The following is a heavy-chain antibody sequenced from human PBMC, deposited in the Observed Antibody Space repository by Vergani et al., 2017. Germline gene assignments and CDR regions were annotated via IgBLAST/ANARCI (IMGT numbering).Heavy chain of an antibody. CDR3: GGGDRITGTTLGWFDP. J-gene: IGHJ5*02. CDR2: INPNSGGT. Sequence: QVQLVQSGAEVKKPGASVKVSCKASGYTFTGYYMHWVRQAPGQGLEWMGWINPNSGGTNYAQKFQGRVTMTRDTSISTAYMGLSRLRSDDPAVSYCGGGDRITGTTLGWFDPWGQGILVSVSS. D-gene: IGHD1-20*01. V-gene: IGHV1-2*02. CDR1: GYTFTGYY.